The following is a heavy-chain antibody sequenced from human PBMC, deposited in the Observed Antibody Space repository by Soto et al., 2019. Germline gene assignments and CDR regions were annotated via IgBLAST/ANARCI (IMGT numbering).Heavy chain of an antibody. V-gene: IGHV4-34*01. CDR3: ASDPVVVPAAHGDAFDI. J-gene: IGHJ3*02. Sequence: QVQLQQWGAGLLKPSETLSLTCAVYGGSFSGYYWSWIRQPPGKGLEWIGEINHSGSTNYNPSLMSRVSISVDTYNNQFCLKLSSVTAAETAVYYCASDPVVVPAAHGDAFDIWGQGTTVTGSS. CDR1: GGSFSGYY. D-gene: IGHD2-2*01. CDR2: INHSGST.